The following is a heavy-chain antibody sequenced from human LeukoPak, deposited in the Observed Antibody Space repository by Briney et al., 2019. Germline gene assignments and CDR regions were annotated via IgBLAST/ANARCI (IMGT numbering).Heavy chain of an antibody. CDR1: GGSLSGYY. CDR3: ARAVDTPFNFNY. J-gene: IGHJ4*02. CDR2: INHSGST. V-gene: IGHV4-34*01. Sequence: PSETLSLTCAVYGGSLSGYYWSWIRQPPGKGLEWIGEINHSGSTNYNPSLKSRVTISVDTSKNQFSLKLSSVTAADTAVYYCARAVDTPFNFNYWVQGTLVTVSS. D-gene: IGHD5-18*01.